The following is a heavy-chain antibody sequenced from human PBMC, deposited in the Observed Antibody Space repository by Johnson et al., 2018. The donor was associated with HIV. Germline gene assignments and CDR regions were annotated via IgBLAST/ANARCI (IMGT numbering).Heavy chain of an antibody. V-gene: IGHV3-30*02. Sequence: QMLLVESGGGVVQPGGSLRLSCVASGFTFTTYDFHWVRQAPGKGLEWVAFIRSNGRDQYYGDSVKGRFTISRDDSKNTVDLQMNTLTPDDTAVYYCAKGIGHSYRGTHDAVDVWGQGTMVTVSA. J-gene: IGHJ3*01. D-gene: IGHD3/OR15-3a*01. CDR1: GFTFTTYD. CDR2: IRSNGRDQ. CDR3: AKGIGHSYRGTHDAVDV.